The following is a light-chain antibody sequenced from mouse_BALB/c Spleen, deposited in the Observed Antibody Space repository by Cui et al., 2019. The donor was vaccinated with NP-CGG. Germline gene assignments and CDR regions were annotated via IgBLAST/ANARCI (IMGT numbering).Light chain of an antibody. J-gene: IGLJ1*01. CDR2: DTN. CDR3: ALWYSNHWV. CDR1: TGAVTTSNY. Sequence: QAVVTPESALTTSPGETVTLTCRSSTGAVTTSNYANWVQEKPDHLFTGLIGDTNNRAPGVPARFSGSLIGDKAALTITGAQTEDEAIYFCALWYSNHWVFGGGTKLTVL. V-gene: IGLV1*01.